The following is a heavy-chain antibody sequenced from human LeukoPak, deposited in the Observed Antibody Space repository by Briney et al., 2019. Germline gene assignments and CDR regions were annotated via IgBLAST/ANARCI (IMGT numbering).Heavy chain of an antibody. Sequence: GESLKISCKGSGYSFTSYWIGWVRQMPGKGLEWMGIIYPGDSDTRYSPSFQGQVTISADKSIGTAYLQWSSLKASDTAMYYCARSGYCSGGSCPINWFDPWGQGALVTVSS. V-gene: IGHV5-51*01. CDR1: GYSFTSYW. CDR3: ARSGYCSGGSCPINWFDP. CDR2: IYPGDSDT. D-gene: IGHD2-15*01. J-gene: IGHJ5*02.